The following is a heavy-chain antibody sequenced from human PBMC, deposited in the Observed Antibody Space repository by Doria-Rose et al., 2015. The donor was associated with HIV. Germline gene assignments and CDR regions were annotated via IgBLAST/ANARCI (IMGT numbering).Heavy chain of an antibody. Sequence: VQLLESGAEVKKPGASVKVSCKASGYTFTGYYMHWVRQAPGQGLEWTGWINPNSGGTNYAQKFQGWVTMTRDTSISTAYMELSRLRSDDTAVYYCARSSIAARWYFDLWGRGTLVTVSS. CDR3: ARSSIAARWYFDL. CDR1: GYTFTGYY. J-gene: IGHJ2*01. V-gene: IGHV1-2*04. CDR2: INPNSGGT. D-gene: IGHD6-6*01.